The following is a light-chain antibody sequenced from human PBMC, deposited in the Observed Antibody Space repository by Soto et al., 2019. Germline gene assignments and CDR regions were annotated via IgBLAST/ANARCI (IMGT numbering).Light chain of an antibody. Sequence: DLQMTQSPSTLSSSIGYIFTIPCRASQNIDTWLAWYQQKPGKAPKLLMYKASSLESGVPSRFSGSGSGTEFTLTISSLQPDDFATYFCQQYHSYWTFGQGTKVDI. CDR2: KAS. J-gene: IGKJ1*01. CDR1: QNIDTW. V-gene: IGKV1-5*03. CDR3: QQYHSYWT.